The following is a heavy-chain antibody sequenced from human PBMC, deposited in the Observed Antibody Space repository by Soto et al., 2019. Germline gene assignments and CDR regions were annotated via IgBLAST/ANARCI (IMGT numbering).Heavy chain of an antibody. J-gene: IGHJ6*02. V-gene: IGHV3-33*01. CDR2: IWYDGSNE. CDR3: ARSLRDYSYGMEG. D-gene: IGHD2-21*01. CDR1: GFTFSNYG. Sequence: GGSLRLSCAASGFTFSNYGMHWVRQAPGKGLEWVANIWYDGSNEYYADSVKGRFTISRDNSKNTLYLQMKSLRVEDTAVYYCARSLRDYSYGMEGWGQGTTVTVSS.